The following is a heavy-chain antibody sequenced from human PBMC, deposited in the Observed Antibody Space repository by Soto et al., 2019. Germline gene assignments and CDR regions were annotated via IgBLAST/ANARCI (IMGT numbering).Heavy chain of an antibody. J-gene: IGHJ3*01. D-gene: IGHD3-22*01. Sequence: GGSLRLSCAGSGFTFSNVWMTWVRQAPGKGLECVGRIKSEIDGGTTDYAAPVKGRFTISRDDSKNTLYLQMNRLKTEDTAVYYCTTDLYYKDGSGSASDAFDLSGAGTLVTVSS. CDR1: GFTFSNVW. CDR2: IKSEIDGGTT. V-gene: IGHV3-15*01. CDR3: TTDLYYKDGSGSASDAFDL.